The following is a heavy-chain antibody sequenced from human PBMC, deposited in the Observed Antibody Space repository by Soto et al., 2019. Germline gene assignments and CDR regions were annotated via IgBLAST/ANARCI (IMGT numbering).Heavy chain of an antibody. CDR2: INRDGSIT. Sequence: EVQLVDSGGGLVQPGGSLRLSCAASGFTLSTYWMHWVRQAPGEGLVWVARINRDGSITIYEDSVKGRFTISREKAKNTVYLQMNRPRDEDTGVYYCTRGKENYRYLEYLGQGILVTVSS. CDR1: GFTLSTYW. CDR3: TRGKENYRYLEY. D-gene: IGHD1-7*01. J-gene: IGHJ4*02. V-gene: IGHV3-74*01.